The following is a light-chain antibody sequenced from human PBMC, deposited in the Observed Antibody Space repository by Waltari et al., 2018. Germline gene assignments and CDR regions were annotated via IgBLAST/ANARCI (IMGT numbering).Light chain of an antibody. J-gene: IGKJ1*01. CDR1: QSVGRS. Sequence: EILFTQSPGTLSLSPGERAHHSCRASQSVGRSFAWYQQKPGQPTMLLIYGTSNRPTGTPDMFRGGGSGTDFSLTISRLETENVAVYYGRHYVSVPVTFGQGTKVEIK. CDR2: GTS. V-gene: IGKV3-20*01. CDR3: RHYVSVPVT.